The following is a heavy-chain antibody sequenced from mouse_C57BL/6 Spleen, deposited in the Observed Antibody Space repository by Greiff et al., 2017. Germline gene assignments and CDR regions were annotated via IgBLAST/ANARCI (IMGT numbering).Heavy chain of an antibody. CDR2: INPSSGYT. D-gene: IGHD2-4*01. Sequence: VQLQQSGAELAKPGASVKLSCKASGYTFTSYWMHWVKQRPGQGLEWIGYINPSSGYTKYNQKFKDKATLTADKSSSTAYMQLSSLTYEYSEVYYCAPYDYDLYYFDYWGQGTTLTGSS. CDR1: GYTFTSYW. V-gene: IGHV1-7*01. CDR3: APYDYDLYYFDY. J-gene: IGHJ2*01.